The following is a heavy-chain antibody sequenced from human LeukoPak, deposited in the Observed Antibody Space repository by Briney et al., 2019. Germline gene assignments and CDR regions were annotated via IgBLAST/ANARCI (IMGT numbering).Heavy chain of an antibody. J-gene: IGHJ4*02. Sequence: GSSVKVSCTSSGDTFRNYGISWVRQAPGQGLEWMGGTIPFFGTRNYAHKFQDRVTISTDESTNTAYMELSSLSSEDTAVYYCARDSPEGTYAFDNWGQGTLVIVST. CDR2: TIPFFGTR. CDR1: GDTFRNYG. V-gene: IGHV1-69*05. D-gene: IGHD3-16*01. CDR3: ARDSPEGTYAFDN.